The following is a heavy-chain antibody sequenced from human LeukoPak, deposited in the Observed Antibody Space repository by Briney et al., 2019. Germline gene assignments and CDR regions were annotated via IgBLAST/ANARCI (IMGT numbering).Heavy chain of an antibody. Sequence: KPSETPSLPRTVSGGSLSSLYWSWVPQPPRKGLEWIGYIYYSGSTYYNPSLKSRVTISVDTSKNQFSLRLSSVTAADTAVYYCARARPPYGMDVWGQGTTVTVSS. V-gene: IGHV4-59*06. CDR1: GGSLSSLY. CDR2: IYYSGST. CDR3: ARARPPYGMDV. J-gene: IGHJ6*02.